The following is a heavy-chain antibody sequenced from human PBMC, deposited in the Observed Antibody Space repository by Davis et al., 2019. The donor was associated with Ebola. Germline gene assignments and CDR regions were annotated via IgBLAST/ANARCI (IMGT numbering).Heavy chain of an antibody. CDR2: MNPNSANT. D-gene: IGHD1-26*01. CDR3: ARERGSYLYYYYGMDV. J-gene: IGHJ6*02. Sequence: AASVKVSCKASGYTFTSYDINWVRQATGQGLEWMGWMNPNSANTGYAQKFQGRVTMTRNTSISTAYMELSSLRSEDTAVYYCARERGSYLYYYYGMDVWGQGTTVTVSS. CDR1: GYTFTSYD. V-gene: IGHV1-8*01.